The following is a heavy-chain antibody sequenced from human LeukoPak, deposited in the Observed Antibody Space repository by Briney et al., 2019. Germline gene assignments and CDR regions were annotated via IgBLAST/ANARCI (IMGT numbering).Heavy chain of an antibody. CDR3: ARGSRSGWPRDYYYYGMDV. D-gene: IGHD6-19*01. V-gene: IGHV4-59*01. J-gene: IGHJ6*02. CDR1: GGSISSYY. CDR2: IYYSGST. Sequence: SETLSLTCTVSGGSISSYYWSWIRQPPGKGLEWIGYIYYSGSTNYNPSLKSRVTISVDTSKNRFSLKLSSVTAADTAVYYCARGSRSGWPRDYYYYGMDVWGQGTTVTVSS.